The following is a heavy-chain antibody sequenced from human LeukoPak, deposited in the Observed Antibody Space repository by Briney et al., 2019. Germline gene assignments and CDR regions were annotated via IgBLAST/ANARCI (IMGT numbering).Heavy chain of an antibody. CDR1: GSLFTNYW. D-gene: IGHD2-15*01. J-gene: IGHJ4*02. CDR3: ARRFCSGGTCYYFDS. Sequence: GESLKISCKGSGSLFTNYWIAWVRQMPGKGLEWMAIISPGDSDSRYSPSFQGQVTVSADKSISTAYLQWSILKASDTAMYYCARRFCSGGTCYYFDSWGQGTLVTVSS. V-gene: IGHV5-51*01. CDR2: ISPGDSDS.